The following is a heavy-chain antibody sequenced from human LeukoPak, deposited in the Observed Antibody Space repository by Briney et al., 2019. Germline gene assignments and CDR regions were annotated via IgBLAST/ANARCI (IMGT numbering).Heavy chain of an antibody. J-gene: IGHJ4*02. CDR1: GDSVSSNSAA. CDR2: TYYRSKWYN. CDR3: ARENSRGRFDY. V-gene: IGHV6-1*01. D-gene: IGHD6-19*01. Sequence: SQTLSLTCGISGDSVSSNSAAWNWIRQPASRGLEWLGRTYYRSKWYNNYAVSVKSRITINPVSSKNQVSLQLNSVTPEDTAMYYCARENSRGRFDYWGQGTLVTVSS.